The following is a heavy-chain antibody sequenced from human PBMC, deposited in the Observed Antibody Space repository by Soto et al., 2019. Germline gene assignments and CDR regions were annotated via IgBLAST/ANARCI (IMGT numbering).Heavy chain of an antibody. CDR3: ARGSAAGVDYGMDV. J-gene: IGHJ6*02. CDR2: IDWRGGT. CDR1: GGSISRYY. V-gene: IGHV4-4*07. D-gene: IGHD6-13*01. Sequence: HVQLRESGPGLVKTSETLSLTCTVSGGSISRYYWSWIGQPAGKGLEWIGRIDWRGGTNYHPSLKSRVTMSLDSSKKQFSPKMTSVTAADTAVYYCARGSAAGVDYGMDVWGQGTTVTVSS.